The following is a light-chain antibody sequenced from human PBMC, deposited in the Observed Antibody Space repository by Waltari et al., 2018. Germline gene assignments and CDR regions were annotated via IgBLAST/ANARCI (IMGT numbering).Light chain of an antibody. CDR1: QSLLHVTGYNS. Sequence: DTVMTQSPLSLPVTPGQPASIPCRSTQSLLHVTGYNSLDWYLQKPGQSPHLLIYLGSNRASGVPDRFSGSGSGTDFTLNISRVEAEDVGVYYCMQALHSPLTFGQGTKLEIK. J-gene: IGKJ2*01. V-gene: IGKV2-28*01. CDR2: LGS. CDR3: MQALHSPLT.